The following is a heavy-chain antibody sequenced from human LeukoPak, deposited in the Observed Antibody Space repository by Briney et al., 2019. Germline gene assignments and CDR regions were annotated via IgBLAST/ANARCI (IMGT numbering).Heavy chain of an antibody. J-gene: IGHJ2*01. CDR2: IYYIGST. Sequence: SETLSLTCTVSGGSITSSRDYWGWIRQPPGKGLEWIGSIYYIGSTYYNPSLKSRVTISMDTSKNEFSLKLSSVTAADTAVYYCARDFHTSSPLWYFDLWGRGTLVTVSS. CDR1: GGSITSSRDY. CDR3: ARDFHTSSPLWYFDL. D-gene: IGHD6-13*01. V-gene: IGHV4-39*07.